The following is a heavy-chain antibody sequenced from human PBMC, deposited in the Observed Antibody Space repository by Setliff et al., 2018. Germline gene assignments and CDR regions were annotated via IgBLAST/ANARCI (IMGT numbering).Heavy chain of an antibody. V-gene: IGHV1-69*05. Sequence: GASVKVSCKASGDTFRSYGISWVRQAPGQGLEWMGGTIPNFGTTNYAQEFQGRVTIITDESTSTAYMELSSLRFEDTAVYYCAREGVDTRSSTDYRYYMDVWGEGTTVTVSS. CDR2: TIPNFGTT. J-gene: IGHJ6*03. CDR3: AREGVDTRSSTDYRYYMDV. CDR1: GDTFRSYG. D-gene: IGHD5-18*01.